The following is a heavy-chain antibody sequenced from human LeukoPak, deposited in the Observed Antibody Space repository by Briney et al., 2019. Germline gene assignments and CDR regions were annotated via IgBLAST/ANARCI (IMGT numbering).Heavy chain of an antibody. CDR3: ARQRPASGYDYDYYYGMDV. V-gene: IGHV5-51*01. Sequence: GESLKISCQGSGYSFTNYWIGWVRQMPGKGLEWMGIIYPGDSDTRYSPSFQGQVTISADKSISTAYLQWSSLKASDTAMYYCARQRPASGYDYDYYYGMDVWGQGTTVTVSS. CDR2: IYPGDSDT. D-gene: IGHD5-12*01. CDR1: GYSFTNYW. J-gene: IGHJ6*02.